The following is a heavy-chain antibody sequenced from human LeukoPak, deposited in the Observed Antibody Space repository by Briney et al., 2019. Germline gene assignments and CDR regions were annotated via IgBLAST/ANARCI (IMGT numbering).Heavy chain of an antibody. Sequence: GGSLRLSCAVSGFTFSSYWMHWVRQAPGKGLVWVSRINNAGTSTSYADSVKGRFTISRDNAKNTLFLQMNSLRAEDTAVYYCAREWGTAMDVRGQGTTVTVSS. CDR2: INNAGTST. V-gene: IGHV3-74*01. J-gene: IGHJ6*02. CDR1: GFTFSSYW. D-gene: IGHD1-1*01. CDR3: AREWGTAMDV.